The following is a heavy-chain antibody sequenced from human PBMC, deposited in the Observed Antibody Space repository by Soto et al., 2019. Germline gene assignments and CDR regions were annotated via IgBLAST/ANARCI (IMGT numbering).Heavy chain of an antibody. CDR1: GYSFTTYW. CDR2: IYPSDSDT. V-gene: IGHV5-51*01. D-gene: IGHD1-1*01. CDR3: ARKTGAQGPMDD. Sequence: PGESLKISCKGSGYSFTTYWIGWVRQMPGKGLEWMGIIYPSDSDTRYSPSFQGQVTISVDKSISSAYLQWSSLKASDTAIYYCARKTGAQGPMDDWGQGPLVTVSS. J-gene: IGHJ4*02.